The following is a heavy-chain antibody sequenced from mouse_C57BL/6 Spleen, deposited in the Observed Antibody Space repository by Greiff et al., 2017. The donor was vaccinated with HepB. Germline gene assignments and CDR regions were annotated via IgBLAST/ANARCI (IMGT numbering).Heavy chain of an antibody. D-gene: IGHD4-1*01. Sequence: VQLQQPGAELVMPGASVKLSCKASGYTFTSYWMHWVKQRPGQGLEWIGEIDPSDSYTNYNQKFKGKSTLTVDKSSSTAYMQLSSLTSEDSAVYYCARRNWGGFAYWGQGTLVTVSA. CDR3: ARRNWGGFAY. V-gene: IGHV1-69*01. CDR2: IDPSDSYT. CDR1: GYTFTSYW. J-gene: IGHJ3*01.